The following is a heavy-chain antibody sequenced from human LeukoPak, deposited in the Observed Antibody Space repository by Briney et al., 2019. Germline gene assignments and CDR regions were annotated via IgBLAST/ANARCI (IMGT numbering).Heavy chain of an antibody. CDR2: IYYSGST. V-gene: IGHV4-30-4*01. Sequence: SETLSLTCTVSGGSISSGGYYWRWIRQPPGKDLEWVGYIYYSGSTYYNPSLKSRVTISVDTSKNEFSLKLSSVTAADTAVYYCARSDYGDYFYFDYWGQGTLVTVSS. CDR1: GGSISSGGYY. D-gene: IGHD4-17*01. J-gene: IGHJ4*02. CDR3: ARSDYGDYFYFDY.